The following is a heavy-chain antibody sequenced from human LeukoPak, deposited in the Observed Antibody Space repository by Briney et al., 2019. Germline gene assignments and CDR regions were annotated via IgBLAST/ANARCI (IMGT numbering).Heavy chain of an antibody. CDR2: MDPNSGNT. CDR3: ARVYSRRSSGYYYADY. V-gene: IGHV1-8*01. CDR1: GYTFSSYD. D-gene: IGHD3-22*01. Sequence: ASVKVSCKATGYTFSSYDINWVRRATGQGLEWMGWMDPNSGNTGYALKFQGRVTMTRNTSINTAYMELSSLRSEDTAVYYCARVYSRRSSGYYYADYWGQGALVTVSS. J-gene: IGHJ4*02.